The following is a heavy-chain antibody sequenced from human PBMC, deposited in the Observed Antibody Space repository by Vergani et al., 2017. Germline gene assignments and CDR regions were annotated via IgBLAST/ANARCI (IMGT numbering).Heavy chain of an antibody. J-gene: IGHJ6*02. Sequence: EVQLVESGGGLVKPGGSLRLSCAASGFTFSSYSMNWVRQAPGKGLEWVSSISSSSSYIYYADSVKGRFTISRDNAKNSLYLQMNSLRAEDTAVYYFARDSTGDRSYYYGMDVWGQGTTVTVSS. V-gene: IGHV3-21*01. D-gene: IGHD4-17*01. CDR1: GFTFSSYS. CDR3: ARDSTGDRSYYYGMDV. CDR2: ISSSSSYI.